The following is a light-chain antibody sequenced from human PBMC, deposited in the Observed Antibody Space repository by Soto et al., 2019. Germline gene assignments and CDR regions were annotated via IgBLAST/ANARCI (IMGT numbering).Light chain of an antibody. Sequence: EVVMTQSPATLSVSPGERATLSFRASQSVRSNLAWYQQKPGQAPRLLIYYISTRATGIPARFSGGGSGTDFTLTISGLEPEDFAVYYCHQYGSSPLTFGGGTKVDIK. CDR2: YIS. CDR1: QSVRSN. CDR3: HQYGSSPLT. J-gene: IGKJ4*01. V-gene: IGKV3D-15*01.